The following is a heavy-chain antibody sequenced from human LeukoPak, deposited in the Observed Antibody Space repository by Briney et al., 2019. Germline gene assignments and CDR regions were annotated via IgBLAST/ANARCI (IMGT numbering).Heavy chain of an antibody. CDR2: ISASGYNT. CDR3: ARRVYYGDYGFDY. CDR1: GFTLTNYA. Sequence: GGSLRLSCSVSGFTLTNYAMSWVRQAPGKGLEWVSAISASGYNTYYADSVQGRFTISRDNSKNTVYLQMNSLRAEDTAVYYCARRVYYGDYGFDYWGQGTLVTVSS. V-gene: IGHV3-23*01. J-gene: IGHJ4*02. D-gene: IGHD4-17*01.